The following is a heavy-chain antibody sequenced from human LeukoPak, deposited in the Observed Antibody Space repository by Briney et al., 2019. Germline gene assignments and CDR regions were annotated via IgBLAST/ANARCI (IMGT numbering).Heavy chain of an antibody. V-gene: IGHV3-30*02. Sequence: PGGSLRLSCAASGFTFSSYEMNWVRQAPGKGPEWVAFIRYDGSNTYYADSVKGRFTISRDNSKNTLYLQMKSLKVEDTSVYYCARVEATYYYGSATPYSPYWGQGSLVTVSS. J-gene: IGHJ4*02. D-gene: IGHD3-10*01. CDR3: ARVEATYYYGSATPYSPY. CDR2: IRYDGSNT. CDR1: GFTFSSYE.